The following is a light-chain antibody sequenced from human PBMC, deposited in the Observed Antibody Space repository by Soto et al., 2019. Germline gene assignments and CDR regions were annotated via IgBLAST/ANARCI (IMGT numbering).Light chain of an antibody. CDR3: QEHASI. Sequence: VLTQSPGTLSLSPGERATLSCRANQTLGDGRLAWYQQKPGQPPTLLIYDASTRATGIPDRFSGSGSGTDFTLTISRLEPEDSAVHYCQEHASIFGQGTRLEIK. J-gene: IGKJ5*01. V-gene: IGKV3-20*01. CDR2: DAS. CDR1: QTLGDGR.